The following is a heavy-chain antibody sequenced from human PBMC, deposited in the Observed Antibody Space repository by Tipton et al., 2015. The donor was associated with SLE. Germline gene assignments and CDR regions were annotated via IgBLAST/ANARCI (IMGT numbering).Heavy chain of an antibody. J-gene: IGHJ6*02. Sequence: SLRLSCAASGFTFSGSAMRWVRQASGKGLEWVGRIRSKANSYATAYAASVKGRFTISRDDSKNTAYLQMNSLKTEDTAVYYCTRRDSSSGPYYYYGMDVWGQGTTVTVS. V-gene: IGHV3-73*01. CDR3: TRRDSSSGPYYYYGMDV. D-gene: IGHD6-6*01. CDR1: GFTFSGSA. CDR2: IRSKANSYAT.